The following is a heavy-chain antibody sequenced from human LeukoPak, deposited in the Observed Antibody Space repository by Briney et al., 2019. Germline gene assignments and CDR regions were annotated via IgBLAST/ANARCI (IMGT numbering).Heavy chain of an antibody. CDR2: ISSSSSTI. Sequence: GGSLRLSCVASQFTFSRYWMSWVRQAPGKGLEWVSYISSSSSTIYYADSVKGRFTISRDNAKNSLYLQMNSLRAEDAAVYYCARGVAAAGKNWFDPWGQGTLVTVSS. V-gene: IGHV3-48*01. D-gene: IGHD6-13*01. CDR3: ARGVAAAGKNWFDP. J-gene: IGHJ5*02. CDR1: QFTFSRYW.